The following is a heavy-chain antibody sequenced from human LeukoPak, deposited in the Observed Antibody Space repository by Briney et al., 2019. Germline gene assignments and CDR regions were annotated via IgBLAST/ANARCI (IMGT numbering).Heavy chain of an antibody. J-gene: IGHJ6*03. D-gene: IGHD3-10*01. CDR1: GYTFTGYY. CDR2: INPNSGGT. V-gene: IGHV1-2*02. Sequence: ASVKVSCKASGYTFTGYYMHWVRQAPGQGLEWMGWINPNSGGTNYAQKFQGRVTMTRDTPISTAYMELSRLRSDDTAVYYCARDRGIDYYGSGSYYRHYYYYMDVWGKGTTVTVSS. CDR3: ARDRGIDYYGSGSYYRHYYYYMDV.